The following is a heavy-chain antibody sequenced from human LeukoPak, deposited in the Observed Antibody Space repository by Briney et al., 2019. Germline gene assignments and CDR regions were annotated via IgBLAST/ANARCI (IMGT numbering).Heavy chain of an antibody. CDR3: ARTGFGEFPFYGMDV. Sequence: GGSLEISCKGSGYSFTSYWIGWVRQMPGKGLEWMGIIYPGDSDTRYSPSFQGQVTISADKSISTAYLQWSSLKASDTAMYYCARTGFGEFPFYGMDVWGQGTTVTVSS. V-gene: IGHV5-51*01. J-gene: IGHJ6*02. CDR2: IYPGDSDT. CDR1: GYSFTSYW. D-gene: IGHD3-10*01.